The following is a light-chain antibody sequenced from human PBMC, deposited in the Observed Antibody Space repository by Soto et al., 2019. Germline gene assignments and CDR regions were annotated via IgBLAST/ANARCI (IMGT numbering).Light chain of an antibody. CDR2: AAS. CDR1: QSISTY. J-gene: IGKJ3*01. Sequence: DIQMNQSPSSLSASVGDRVTITCRASQSISTYLNWYQQKPGKAPNLLIYAASTLERGVPSRFSGSGSGTDFTLTISSLQPEDFAAYYCQQSYSTPFTFGPGTKVDIE. CDR3: QQSYSTPFT. V-gene: IGKV1-39*01.